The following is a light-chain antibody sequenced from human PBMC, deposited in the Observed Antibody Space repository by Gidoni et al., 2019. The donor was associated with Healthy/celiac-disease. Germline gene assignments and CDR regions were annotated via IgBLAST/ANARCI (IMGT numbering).Light chain of an antibody. Sequence: DIQMPQSPSSLSASVGDRVTITCRASQSISSYLNWYQQKPGKAPKLLLYAASSLKSGVPSRFSGSGSGTDFTLTISSLHPEDFSTYYCQHSYSTLLTFGGGTKVEIK. V-gene: IGKV1-39*01. CDR1: QSISSY. CDR3: QHSYSTLLT. J-gene: IGKJ4*01. CDR2: AAS.